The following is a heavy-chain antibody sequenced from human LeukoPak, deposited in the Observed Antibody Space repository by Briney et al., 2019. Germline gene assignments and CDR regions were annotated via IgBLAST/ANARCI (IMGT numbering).Heavy chain of an antibody. V-gene: IGHV3-23*01. J-gene: IGHJ4*02. Sequence: ETLSLTCTVSGGSISSSSYYWGWIRQPPGKGLEWVSAISGSGGSTYYADSVKGRFTISRDNSKNTLYLQMNSLRAEDTAVYYCAKDPSYEGPVDYWGQGTLVTVSS. D-gene: IGHD5-18*01. CDR2: ISGSGGST. CDR3: AKDPSYEGPVDY. CDR1: GGSISSSSYY.